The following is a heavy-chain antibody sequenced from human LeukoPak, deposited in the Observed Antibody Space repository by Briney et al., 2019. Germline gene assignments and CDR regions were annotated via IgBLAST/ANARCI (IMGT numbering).Heavy chain of an antibody. D-gene: IGHD2/OR15-2a*01. CDR3: ARRGSSSSHFDS. CDR2: IYPEDSDA. CDR1: GHHLNTYW. Sequence: GESLKISCQGTGHHLNTYWIGWVCQMPRKGLEWMGIIYPEDSDARYSPSFQGHVTISADKSISTAYLQWSTLKASDTATYYCARRGSSSSHFDSWGRGTQVIVSS. V-gene: IGHV5-51*01. J-gene: IGHJ4*01.